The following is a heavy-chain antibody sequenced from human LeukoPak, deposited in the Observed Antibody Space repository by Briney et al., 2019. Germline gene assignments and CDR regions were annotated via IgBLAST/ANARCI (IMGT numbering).Heavy chain of an antibody. V-gene: IGHV4-59*01. D-gene: IGHD1-14*01. J-gene: IGHJ4*02. Sequence: SETLSLTFTVSGGSISSYYWGWIRQPPGKGLGWVGYIYYSGSTNYNPSLKSRVTISVDTSKNQFSLKLSSVTAADTAVYYWARAPSRGPNLRIFDYWGQGTLVTVSS. CDR2: IYYSGST. CDR1: GGSISSYY. CDR3: ARAPSRGPNLRIFDY.